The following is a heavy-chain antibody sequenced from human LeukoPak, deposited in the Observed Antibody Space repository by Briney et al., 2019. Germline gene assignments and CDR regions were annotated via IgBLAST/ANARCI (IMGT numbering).Heavy chain of an antibody. CDR2: IYNNGGT. J-gene: IGHJ4*02. Sequence: PSETLSLTCTVSGDSISSSRYYWGWIRQSPGKGLEWIANIYNNGGTYYNPSLKSRVTISIDTSKNQFSLKLSSVTAADTALYYCARRITGTTSDSFDYWGQGTLVTVSS. CDR1: GDSISSSRYY. D-gene: IGHD1-20*01. V-gene: IGHV4-39*01. CDR3: ARRITGTTSDSFDY.